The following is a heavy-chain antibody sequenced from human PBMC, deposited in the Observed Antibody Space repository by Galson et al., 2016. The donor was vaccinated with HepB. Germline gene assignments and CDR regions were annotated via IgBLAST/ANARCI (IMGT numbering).Heavy chain of an antibody. Sequence: SETLSLTCSVSGASVSDYYWSWIRQSAGKGLEWVGRFYITGTTNYNPSLRSRVAMSVDTSANVFTLKLVSATAADTAIYYCARVSPARDQWSREFYDYWGQGALVTVSS. CDR1: GASVSDYY. D-gene: IGHD3-10*01. J-gene: IGHJ4*02. CDR3: ARVSPARDQWSREFYDY. V-gene: IGHV4-4*07. CDR2: FYITGTT.